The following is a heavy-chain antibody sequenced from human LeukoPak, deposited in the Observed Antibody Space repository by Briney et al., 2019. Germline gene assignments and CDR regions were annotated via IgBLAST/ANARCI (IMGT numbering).Heavy chain of an antibody. Sequence: GGSLRLSCAASGFTFSSNLMHWVRQAQGTGRVGVSSVKSDGTATNYADSGKGRFTISRDNAKNTLYLQMNSLRVEDTAVYYCVRKFATGDWGQGTLVTVSS. J-gene: IGHJ4*02. CDR3: VRKFATGD. D-gene: IGHD1-14*01. CDR1: GFTFSSNL. V-gene: IGHV3-74*01. CDR2: VKSDGTAT.